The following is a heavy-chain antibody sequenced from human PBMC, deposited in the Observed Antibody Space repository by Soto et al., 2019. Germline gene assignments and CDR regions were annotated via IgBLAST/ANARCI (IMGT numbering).Heavy chain of an antibody. J-gene: IGHJ1*01. CDR1: GFTFSNYS. CDR2: ISGSGART. CDR3: AKDYSINTAIAIFFHS. D-gene: IGHD5-18*01. Sequence: QPGGSLRLSCAASGFTFSNYSMSWVRQAPGKGLEWISVISGSGARTNSADSVKGRFTISRDNAKNTLNLKMNGQRAEDRAVYYCAKDYSINTAIAIFFHSWGQGTPVTVSS. V-gene: IGHV3-23*01.